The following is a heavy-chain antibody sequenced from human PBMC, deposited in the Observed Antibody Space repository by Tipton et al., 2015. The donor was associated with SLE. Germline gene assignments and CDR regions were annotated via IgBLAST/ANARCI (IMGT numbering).Heavy chain of an antibody. Sequence: QLVQSGAEVKKPGASVKVSCKASGYTFINYGISWVRQAPGQGPEWMGWISAYSGTTNYAQKVKGRVTMTTDTSTSTAYMELRSLKADDTAVYYCARDSASAYGSSHWGQGTLVIVSS. V-gene: IGHV1-18*01. J-gene: IGHJ4*02. D-gene: IGHD6-13*01. CDR1: GYTFINYG. CDR2: ISAYSGTT. CDR3: ARDSASAYGSSH.